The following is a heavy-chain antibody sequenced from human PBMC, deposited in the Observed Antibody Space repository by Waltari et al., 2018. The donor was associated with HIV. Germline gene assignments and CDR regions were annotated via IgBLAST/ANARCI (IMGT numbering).Heavy chain of an antibody. J-gene: IGHJ4*02. D-gene: IGHD1-26*01. V-gene: IGHV3-49*04. Sequence: DVQLVESGGDLVQPGRSLRLSCAGSGFTSGNFAMTWVRQAPGKGLEWVGYIRAKAYGGTSEYAASVKGRFVISRDDSKSIAYLQMNSLKTEDTAIYYCTRGSGRYEYWGQGTMTTVSS. CDR2: IRAKAYGGTS. CDR1: GFTSGNFA. CDR3: TRGSGRYEY.